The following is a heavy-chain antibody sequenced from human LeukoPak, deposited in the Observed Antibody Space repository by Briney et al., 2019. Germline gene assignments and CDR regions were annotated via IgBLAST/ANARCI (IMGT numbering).Heavy chain of an antibody. D-gene: IGHD3-22*01. Sequence: GGSLRLSCAASGFTFSSYSMNWVRQAPGKGLEWVSSISSSSSYIYYADSVKGRFTISRDNAKNSLYLQMNSLRAEDTAVYYCARALPVVIVPIDYMDVWGKGTTVTVSS. J-gene: IGHJ6*03. V-gene: IGHV3-21*01. CDR1: GFTFSSYS. CDR3: ARALPVVIVPIDYMDV. CDR2: ISSSSSYI.